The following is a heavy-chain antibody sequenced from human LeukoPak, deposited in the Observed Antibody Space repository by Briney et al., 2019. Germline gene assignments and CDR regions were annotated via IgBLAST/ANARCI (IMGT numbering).Heavy chain of an antibody. J-gene: IGHJ4*02. D-gene: IGHD3-9*01. CDR1: GYTFTGYY. CDR2: VNLNSCGT. CDR3: AKEERLDWYYFDY. Sequence: ASVKVSCKASGYTFTGYYMHWVRQAPGQGLERMGRVNLNSCGTNYAQNCQGRVTMTRDTSISTAYMELSRLTSDDAAVYYCAKEERLDWYYFDYWGQGTLVTVSS. V-gene: IGHV1-2*06.